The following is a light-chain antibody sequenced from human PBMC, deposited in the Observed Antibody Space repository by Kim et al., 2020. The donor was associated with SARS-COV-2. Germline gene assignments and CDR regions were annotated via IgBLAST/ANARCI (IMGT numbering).Light chain of an antibody. J-gene: IGLJ2*01. Sequence: ALGQTVTITCQGDSLRSSYASWYQQKPGQAPVLVIYHNTNRPSGVPDRFSGSSSGNTASLTITGAQAEDEADYSCNSRDSSGKHLVFGGGTQLTVL. V-gene: IGLV3-19*01. CDR3: NSRDSSGKHLV. CDR1: SLRSSY. CDR2: HNT.